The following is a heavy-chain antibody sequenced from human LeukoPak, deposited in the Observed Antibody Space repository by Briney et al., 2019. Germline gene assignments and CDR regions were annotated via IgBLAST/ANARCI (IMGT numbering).Heavy chain of an antibody. CDR3: ARVLPPYSSGCTAY. V-gene: IGHV3-48*02. CDR2: ISSNSSTI. J-gene: IGHJ4*02. D-gene: IGHD6-19*01. CDR1: GFRLRSYS. Sequence: PGGSLRLSCAAPGFRLRSYSMNAVRQSPVKGLEWGSYISSNSSTIYYADSVKGRFTNSRDNAKNSLYLQMNSLRDEDTAVYYCARVLPPYSSGCTAYWGQGTLVTVSS.